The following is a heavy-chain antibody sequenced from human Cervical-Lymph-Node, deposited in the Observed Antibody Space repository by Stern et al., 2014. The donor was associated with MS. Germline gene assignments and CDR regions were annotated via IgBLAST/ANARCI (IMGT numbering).Heavy chain of an antibody. V-gene: IGHV1-2*06. J-gene: IGHJ6*02. CDR2: INSNSGGT. Sequence: QVQLVESGAEVKKPGASVKVSCKASGYTFTGYYMHWMRQAPGQGLEWMGRINSNSGGTNYAQKFQGRVTMTRDTSISTAYMELNRLRSDDTAVYYCARDPLPDDYYGMDVWGQGTTVTVSS. CDR1: GYTFTGYY. CDR3: ARDPLPDDYYGMDV.